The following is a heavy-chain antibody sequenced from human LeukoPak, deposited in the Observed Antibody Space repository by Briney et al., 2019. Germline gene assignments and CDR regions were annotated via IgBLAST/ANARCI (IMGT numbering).Heavy chain of an antibody. V-gene: IGHV3-49*03. J-gene: IGHJ6*03. Sequence: PGGSLRLSCTASGFTFGDYAMSWFRQAPGKGLEWVGFIRSKAYDGTTEYAASVKGRFTISRDDSKSIAYLQMNSLKTEDTAVYYCTRTPYLDGQWLAKEYYYYMDVWGKGTTVTVSS. D-gene: IGHD6-19*01. CDR1: GFTFGDYA. CDR3: TRTPYLDGQWLAKEYYYYMDV. CDR2: IRSKAYDGTT.